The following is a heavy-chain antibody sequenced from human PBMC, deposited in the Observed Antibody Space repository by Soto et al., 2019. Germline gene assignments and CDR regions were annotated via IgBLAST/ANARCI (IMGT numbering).Heavy chain of an antibody. CDR2: IYYSVST. J-gene: IGHJ3*02. V-gene: IGHV4-30-4*01. Sequence: SETLCLTCTVSCGSIISGDYYWSWIRQPPGKGLEWIGYIYYSVSTYYNPSLKSRVTISVDTSKNQFSLKLSSVTAADTAVYYCARKNPYYYDSSGSRNAAFDIWGQGTMVTVSS. CDR1: CGSIISGDYY. D-gene: IGHD3-22*01. CDR3: ARKNPYYYDSSGSRNAAFDI.